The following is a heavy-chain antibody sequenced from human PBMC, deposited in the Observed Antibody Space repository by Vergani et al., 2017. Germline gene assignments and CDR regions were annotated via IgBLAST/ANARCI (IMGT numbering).Heavy chain of an antibody. CDR2: IYPGDSDT. V-gene: IGHV5-51*01. Sequence: EVQLVQSGAEVKKPGESLKISCKGSGYSFTSYWIGWVRQMPGKGLEWMGIIYPGDSDTRYSPSFQGQVTISAYKSISTAYLQWSSLKASDTAIYYCAXPAYDSSGYYSGEGFDYWGQGTLVTVSS. D-gene: IGHD3-22*01. CDR1: GYSFTSYW. J-gene: IGHJ4*02. CDR3: AXPAYDSSGYYSGEGFDY.